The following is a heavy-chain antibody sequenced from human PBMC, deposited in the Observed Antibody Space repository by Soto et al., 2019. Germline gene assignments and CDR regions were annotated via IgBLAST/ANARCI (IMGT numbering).Heavy chain of an antibody. CDR2: IYYSGST. V-gene: IGHV4-39*01. CDR1: GGSISSSSYY. D-gene: IGHD6-19*01. J-gene: IGHJ4*02. Sequence: QLQLQESGPGLVKPSETLSLTCTVSGGSISSSSYYWGWIRQPPGKGLEWIGSIYYSGSTYYNPSLKSRVTISVDTSKNQFSLKLSSGPAADTAVYYCAATSSGWSGGGGYFDYWGQGTLVTVSS. CDR3: AATSSGWSGGGGYFDY.